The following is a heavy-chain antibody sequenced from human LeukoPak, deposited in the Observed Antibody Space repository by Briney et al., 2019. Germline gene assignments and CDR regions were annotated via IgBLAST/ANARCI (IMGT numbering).Heavy chain of an antibody. CDR3: ARVSAAMTHWHFDL. J-gene: IGHJ2*01. CDR2: IYSGGST. D-gene: IGHD2-2*01. V-gene: IGHV3-53*04. Sequence: GGSLRLSCAASGFTVSSNYMSWVRQARGKGVEWVSVIYSGGSTYYADSVKGRFTISRHNSKNTLYLQMNSLRAEDTAVYYCARVSAAMTHWHFDLWGRGTLVTVSS. CDR1: GFTVSSNY.